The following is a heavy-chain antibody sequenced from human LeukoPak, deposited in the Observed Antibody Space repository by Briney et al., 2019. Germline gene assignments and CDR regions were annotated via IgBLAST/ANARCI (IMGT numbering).Heavy chain of an antibody. V-gene: IGHV4-34*01. CDR2: INHSGST. CDR3: AREPPRWYSSGWLDY. D-gene: IGHD6-19*01. J-gene: IGHJ4*02. Sequence: SETLSLTCAVYGGSFSGYYWSWIRQPPGKGLEWIGEINHSGSTNYNPSLKSRVTISVDTSKNQFSLKLSSVTAADTAVYYCAREPPRWYSSGWLDYWGQGTLVTVSS. CDR1: GGSFSGYY.